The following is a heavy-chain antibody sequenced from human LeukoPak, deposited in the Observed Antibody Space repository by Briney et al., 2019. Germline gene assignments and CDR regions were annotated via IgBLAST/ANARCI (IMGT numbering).Heavy chain of an antibody. CDR2: VSGSGGST. Sequence: GGSLRLSCAASGFTFSSYAMSWVRQAPGKGLEWVSAVSGSGGSTYYADSVKGRFTISRDKSKNTLYLQMNSLRAEDTAVYYCAKTGGRVLRYFDWLLQYWGQGTLVTVSS. V-gene: IGHV3-23*01. CDR3: AKTGGRVLRYFDWLLQY. J-gene: IGHJ4*02. CDR1: GFTFSSYA. D-gene: IGHD3-9*01.